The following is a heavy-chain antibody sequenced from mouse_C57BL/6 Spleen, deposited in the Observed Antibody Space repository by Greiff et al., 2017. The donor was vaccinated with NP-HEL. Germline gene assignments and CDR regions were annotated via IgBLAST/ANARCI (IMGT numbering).Heavy chain of an antibody. Sequence: VQLQQPGTELVRPGSSVKLSCKASGYTFTSYWMHWVKQRPIQGLEWIGNIDPSDSETHYNQKFKDKATLTVDKSSSTAYMQLSSLTSEDSAVYYCARFPHYYGSSYWYFDVWGTGTTVTVSS. J-gene: IGHJ1*03. V-gene: IGHV1-52*01. CDR2: IDPSDSET. D-gene: IGHD1-1*01. CDR1: GYTFTSYW. CDR3: ARFPHYYGSSYWYFDV.